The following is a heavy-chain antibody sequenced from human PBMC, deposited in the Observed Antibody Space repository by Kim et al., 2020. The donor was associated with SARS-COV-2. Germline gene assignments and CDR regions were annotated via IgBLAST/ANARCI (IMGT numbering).Heavy chain of an antibody. CDR1: GGTFSSYA. CDR2: IIPILGIA. CDR3: ARDQPRDYYDSSGYYYGSYYFDY. D-gene: IGHD3-22*01. J-gene: IGHJ4*02. V-gene: IGHV1-69*04. Sequence: SVKVSCKASGGTFSSYAISWVRQAPGQGLEWMGRIIPILGIANYAQKFQGRVTITADKSTSTTYMELSSLRSEDTAVYYCARDQPRDYYDSSGYYYGSYYFDYWGQGTLVTVSS.